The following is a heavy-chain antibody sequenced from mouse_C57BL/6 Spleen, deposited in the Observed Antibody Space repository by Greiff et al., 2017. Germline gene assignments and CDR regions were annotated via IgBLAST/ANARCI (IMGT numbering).Heavy chain of an antibody. V-gene: IGHV1-52*01. CDR2: IDPSDSET. D-gene: IGHD2-9*01. CDR1: GYTFTSYW. CDR3: ARYPYYGYDEYFDV. J-gene: IGHJ1*03. Sequence: QVQLQQPGAELVRPGSSVKLSCKASGYTFTSYWMHWVKQRPIQGLEWIGNIDPSDSETHYNQKFKDKATLTVDKSSSTAYMQLSSLTSKDSAVYYCARYPYYGYDEYFDVWGTGTTVTVSS.